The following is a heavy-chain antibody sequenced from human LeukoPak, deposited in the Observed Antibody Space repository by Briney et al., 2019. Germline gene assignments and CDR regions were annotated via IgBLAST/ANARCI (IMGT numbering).Heavy chain of an antibody. CDR3: SRDRLGGLDL. CDR2: ISTMSNYI. J-gene: IGHJ5*02. CDR1: GFDFSTYA. D-gene: IGHD5-12*01. Sequence: GGSLRLSCAASGFDFSTYAINWVRQAPGKGLEWVSSISTMSNYIFYGDSVKGRFTISRDNAKNSVYLQMNSMRPEDTAVYYCSRDRLGGLDLWGQGTLVTVSS. V-gene: IGHV3-21*01.